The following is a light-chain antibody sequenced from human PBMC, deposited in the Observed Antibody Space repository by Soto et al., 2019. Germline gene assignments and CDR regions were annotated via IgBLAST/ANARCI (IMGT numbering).Light chain of an antibody. CDR1: QGIGHD. CDR3: QKYDGAPLT. CDR2: GSS. J-gene: IGKJ4*01. V-gene: IGKV1-27*01. Sequence: DIQMTQSPSSLSASVGDRITITCRPSQGIGHDLAWYQQSPGKVPKLLIHGSSSLQFGVPSRFSGRASGTDFTLSISSLQPEDVATYYCQKYDGAPLTFGGGTKVEIK.